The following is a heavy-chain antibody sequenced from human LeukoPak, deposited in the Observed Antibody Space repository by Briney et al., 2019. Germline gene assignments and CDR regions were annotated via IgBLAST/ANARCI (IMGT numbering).Heavy chain of an antibody. Sequence: SVKVSCKASGGTFSSYAISWVRQAPGQGLEWMGGIIPIFGTANYAQKFQGRVTITTDESPSTAYMELSSLRSEDTAVYYCARDNRGITVFGVVIHDFNWFDPWGQGTLVTVSS. CDR2: IIPIFGTA. J-gene: IGHJ5*02. CDR1: GGTFSSYA. D-gene: IGHD3-3*01. V-gene: IGHV1-69*05. CDR3: ARDNRGITVFGVVIHDFNWFDP.